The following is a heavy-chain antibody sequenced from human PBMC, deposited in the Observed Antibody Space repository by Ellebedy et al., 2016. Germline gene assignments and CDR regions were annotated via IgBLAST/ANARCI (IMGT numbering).Heavy chain of an antibody. J-gene: IGHJ4*02. Sequence: GGSLRLXXATPGFTFDDYALHWVRQVPGKGLEWVSGISWNSAAIGYVEAVKGRFTISRDSAKNYLYLQMNSLRVEDTALYFCAKGTMDYLHHWGQGTLVTVSS. CDR3: AKGTMDYLHH. V-gene: IGHV3-9*01. CDR2: ISWNSAAI. D-gene: IGHD3-10*01. CDR1: GFTFDDYA.